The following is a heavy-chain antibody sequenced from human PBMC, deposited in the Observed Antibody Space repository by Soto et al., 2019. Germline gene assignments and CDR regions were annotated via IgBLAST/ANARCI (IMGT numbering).Heavy chain of an antibody. V-gene: IGHV3-15*01. CDR3: TTENYDIVTGLPAHWYCDL. J-gene: IGHJ2*01. D-gene: IGHD3-9*01. CDR2: IKSKTDGGTT. Sequence: EVQLVESGGGLVKPGGSLRLSCAASGFTFSNAWMSWVRQAPGKGLEWVGRIKSKTDGGTTDYAAPVKGRFTIPRDDSKNTLYLQMNSLKTEDTAVYYCTTENYDIVTGLPAHWYCDLWGRGTLVTVSS. CDR1: GFTFSNAW.